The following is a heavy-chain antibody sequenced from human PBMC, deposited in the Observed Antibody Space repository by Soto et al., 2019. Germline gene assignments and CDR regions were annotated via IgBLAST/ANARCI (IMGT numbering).Heavy chain of an antibody. J-gene: IGHJ4*02. D-gene: IGHD3-22*01. CDR2: IYYSGST. CDR1: GGSISSYY. CDR3: ARDLDYYDSSGYLGFGY. Sequence: PSETLSLTCTVSGGSISSYYWSWIRQPPGKGLEWIGYIYYSGSTNYNPSLKSRVTISVDTSKNQFSLKLSSVTAADTAVYYCARDLDYYDSSGYLGFGYWGQGTLVTVSS. V-gene: IGHV4-59*01.